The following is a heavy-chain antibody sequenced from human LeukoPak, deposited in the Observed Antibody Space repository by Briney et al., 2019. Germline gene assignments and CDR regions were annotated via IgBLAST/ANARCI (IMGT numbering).Heavy chain of an antibody. V-gene: IGHV1-18*04. CDR3: ARGGRYFDWLSDYYGMDV. D-gene: IGHD3-9*01. CDR1: GYTFTSYG. J-gene: IGHJ6*04. CDR2: ISAYNGNT. Sequence: ASVKVSCKASGYTFTSYGISWVRQAPGQGLEWMGWISAYNGNTNYEQKFQGRVTMTTDTSTRTAYMELRSLRSDDTAAYYCARGGRYFDWLSDYYGMDVWGKGTTVTVSS.